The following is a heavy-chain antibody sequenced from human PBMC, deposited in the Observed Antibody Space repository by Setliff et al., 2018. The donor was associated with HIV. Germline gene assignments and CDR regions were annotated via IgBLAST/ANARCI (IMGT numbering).Heavy chain of an antibody. Sequence: PGGSLRLSCAASGFTFSDYYMSWIRQAPGKGLEWVSYISSSNKYYADSVKGRFTISRDNSKNTQYLQMNSLRAEDTAVYYCAQAPPRHSAYDWPPPAAHYWGQGTLVTVSS. J-gene: IGHJ4*02. CDR1: GFTFSDYY. CDR2: ISSSNK. CDR3: AQAPPRHSAYDWPPPAAHY. D-gene: IGHD5-12*01. V-gene: IGHV3-11*06.